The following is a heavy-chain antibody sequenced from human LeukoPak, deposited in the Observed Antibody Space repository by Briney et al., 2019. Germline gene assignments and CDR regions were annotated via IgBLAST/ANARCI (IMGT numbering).Heavy chain of an antibody. Sequence: GESLRISCKGSGYTFTNNYISWVRQMPGKGLEWVGRINPSDSTTDYGPSFQGHVTISADKSINTAYLQWSSLKASDTAIYYCASEEFCSGGSCWNWGQGTLVTVSS. CDR3: ASEEFCSGGSCWN. CDR1: GYTFTNNY. D-gene: IGHD2-15*01. J-gene: IGHJ4*02. CDR2: INPSDSTT. V-gene: IGHV5-10-1*01.